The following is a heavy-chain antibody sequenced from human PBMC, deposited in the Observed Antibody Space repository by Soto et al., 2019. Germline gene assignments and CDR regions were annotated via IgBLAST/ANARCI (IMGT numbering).Heavy chain of an antibody. J-gene: IGHJ5*02. D-gene: IGHD2-15*01. V-gene: IGHV1-3*01. CDR2: INPDNGNT. CDR1: GYTFTSYT. Sequence: ASVKVSCKASGYTFTSYTMNWVRQAPGQRLEWMGWINPDNGNTKSSQKFQDRVIITRDTSASTAYMDLSGLRSEDTAVYYCARGIATGQLDPWGQGTLVTVSS. CDR3: ARGIATGQLDP.